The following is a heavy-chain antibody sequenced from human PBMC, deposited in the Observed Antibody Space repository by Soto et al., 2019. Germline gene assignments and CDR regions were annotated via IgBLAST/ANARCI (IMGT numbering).Heavy chain of an antibody. CDR1: GFTFNSYA. D-gene: IGHD3-22*01. J-gene: IGHJ4*02. Sequence: PRLSCAASGFTFNSYAMSCVRQAPGKGLEWVAAISCSGGSTYYADSVKGRLAISRDNCKNTLYLQMNSLRADDTAAYYCAKGYYDSSGYYDNCSDYWGQGTLVTVSS. CDR2: ISCSGGST. V-gene: IGHV3-23*01. CDR3: AKGYYDSSGYYDNCSDY.